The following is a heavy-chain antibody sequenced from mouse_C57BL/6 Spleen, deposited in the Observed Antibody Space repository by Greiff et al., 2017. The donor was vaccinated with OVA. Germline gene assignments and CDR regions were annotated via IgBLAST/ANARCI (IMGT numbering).Heavy chain of an antibody. J-gene: IGHJ3*01. D-gene: IGHD2-4*01. Sequence: VQLQQSGTVLARPGASVKMSCKTSGYTFTNYRMHWVKQRPGQGLEWIGAINPGNSDTSYNQKFKGKAKLTAVKSASTAYMELSSLTTEDSAVSYCTRSDDDDWFAYWGQGTLVTVSS. CDR1: GYTFTNYR. CDR2: INPGNSDT. V-gene: IGHV1-5*01. CDR3: TRSDDDDWFAY.